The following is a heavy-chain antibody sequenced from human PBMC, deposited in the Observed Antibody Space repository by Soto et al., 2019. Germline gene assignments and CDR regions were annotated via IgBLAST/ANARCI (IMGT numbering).Heavy chain of an antibody. CDR1: GFTVSSSY. Sequence: EVQLVETGGGLIQPGGSLRLSCAASGFTVSSSYMSWVRQAPGKGLEWVSVIYSGGSTYYADSVKGRVTISRDNSKNTLYLQMNSLRAEDTAVYYCARDRGVSPPNYYYYGMDVWGQGTTVTVSS. CDR2: IYSGGST. D-gene: IGHD3-10*01. CDR3: ARDRGVSPPNYYYYGMDV. J-gene: IGHJ6*02. V-gene: IGHV3-53*02.